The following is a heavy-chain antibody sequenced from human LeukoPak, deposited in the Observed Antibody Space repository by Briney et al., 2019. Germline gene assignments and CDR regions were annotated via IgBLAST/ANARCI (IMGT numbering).Heavy chain of an antibody. D-gene: IGHD6-19*01. J-gene: IGHJ3*02. CDR3: ARDIISPLQWLPHAFDI. CDR1: GDSVSSNSAA. Sequence: SQTLSLTCAISGDSVSSNSAAWNWIRQSPSRGLEWLGRTYYRSKWYNDYAVSVKSRITINPDTSKNQFSLQLNPVTPEDTAVYYCARDIISPLQWLPHAFDIWGQGTMVTVSS. CDR2: TYYRSKWYN. V-gene: IGHV6-1*01.